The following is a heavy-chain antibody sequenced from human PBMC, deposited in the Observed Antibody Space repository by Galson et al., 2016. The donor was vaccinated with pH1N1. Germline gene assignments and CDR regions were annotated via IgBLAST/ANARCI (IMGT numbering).Heavy chain of an antibody. CDR3: ARDRVGP. V-gene: IGHV4-61*01. J-gene: IGHJ5*02. CDR2: IYNGGNT. CDR1: GGSIITDSFY. Sequence: LSLTCSISGGSIITDSFYWMWIRQPPGKGLEWIGYIYNGGNTNYNPSLKSRVAISLDTSKNQFSLKLHSVTAADTAVYYCARDRVGPWGQGTLVTVSS. D-gene: IGHD2-2*01.